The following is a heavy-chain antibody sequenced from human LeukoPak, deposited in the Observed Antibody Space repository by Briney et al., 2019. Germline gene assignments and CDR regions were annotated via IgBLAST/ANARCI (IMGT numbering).Heavy chain of an antibody. CDR1: GYTFTGYY. CDR2: INPNSGGT. J-gene: IGHJ4*02. V-gene: IGHV1-2*02. Sequence: ASVRVSSTASGYTFTGYYMHWVRQAPGQGREWMGWINPNSGGTNYAQKFQGRVTMTRDTSISTAYMELSRLRSDDTAVYYCARETLIYDILTGYLNWGQGTLVTVSS. CDR3: ARETLIYDILTGYLN. D-gene: IGHD3-9*01.